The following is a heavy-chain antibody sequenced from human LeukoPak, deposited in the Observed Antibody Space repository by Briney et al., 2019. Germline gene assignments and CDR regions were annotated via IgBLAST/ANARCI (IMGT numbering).Heavy chain of an antibody. J-gene: IGHJ4*02. V-gene: IGHV3-23*01. CDR2: ISVSDDST. CDR3: ARDRYCVSTNCPYDY. D-gene: IGHD2-2*01. Sequence: PGGSLRLSCAASGFTSSDYTMNWVGQSPGKGLEWVSGISVSDDSTYYADSVKGRFTISRDTSKNMLYLQMNSLRAADTAVYYCARDRYCVSTNCPYDYWGQGAPVTVSS. CDR1: GFTSSDYT.